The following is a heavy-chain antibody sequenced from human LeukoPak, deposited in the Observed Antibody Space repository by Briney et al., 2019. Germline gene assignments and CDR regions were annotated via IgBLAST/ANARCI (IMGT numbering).Heavy chain of an antibody. J-gene: IGHJ6*02. CDR3: ARGGGLDV. CDR2: ISWNSGSI. Sequence: PGGSLRLSCAASGFTFDNYAMHWVRQAPGKGLEWVSGISWNSGSIGYADSVKGRFTTSRDNAKNSLYLQMSNLRAEDTAVYFCARGGGLDVWGQGATVTVSS. V-gene: IGHV3-9*01. D-gene: IGHD3-16*01. CDR1: GFTFDNYA.